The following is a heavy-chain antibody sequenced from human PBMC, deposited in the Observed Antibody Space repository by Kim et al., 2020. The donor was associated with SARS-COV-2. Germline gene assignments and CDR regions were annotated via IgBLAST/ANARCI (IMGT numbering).Heavy chain of an antibody. V-gene: IGHV5-51*01. Sequence: GESLKISCKDFGDSLTTSWVDWVRQMPGKGLEWVGVIWPSDSDTTYSPSFRGHVTISADKSLSTTYLHWSTVRASDSAIYYCARRDRDAFHIWGQGTKVT. CDR1: GDSLTTSW. CDR2: IWPSDSDT. CDR3: ARRDRDAFHI. J-gene: IGHJ3*02.